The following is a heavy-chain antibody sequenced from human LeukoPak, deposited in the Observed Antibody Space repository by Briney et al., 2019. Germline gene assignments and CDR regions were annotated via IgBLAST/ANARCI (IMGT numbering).Heavy chain of an antibody. Sequence: GGSLRLSCAASGFTVSSNYMSWVRQAPGRGLEWVSVIYSGGSTYYADSVKGRFSISRDNSKNTLYLQMNSLRAEDTAVYYCARAAPYSGDDYSDYWGQGTLVTVSS. CDR1: GFTVSSNY. V-gene: IGHV3-53*01. CDR3: ARAAPYSGDDYSDY. CDR2: IYSGGST. J-gene: IGHJ4*02. D-gene: IGHD5-12*01.